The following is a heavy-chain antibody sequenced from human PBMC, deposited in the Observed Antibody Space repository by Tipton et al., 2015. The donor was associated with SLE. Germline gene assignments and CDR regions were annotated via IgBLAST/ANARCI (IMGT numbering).Heavy chain of an antibody. V-gene: IGHV4-59*01. CDR3: ARVTHIYFSYYMDV. Sequence: TLSLTCTVSGGSISGYFWSWIRQPPGKGLEWIGYVHYSGSTNSNPSLKSRVTMSVDTSKNQFSLKLGSMTAADTAVYYCARVTHIYFSYYMDVWGKATTLTVSS. J-gene: IGHJ6*03. CDR2: VHYSGST. CDR1: GGSISGYF.